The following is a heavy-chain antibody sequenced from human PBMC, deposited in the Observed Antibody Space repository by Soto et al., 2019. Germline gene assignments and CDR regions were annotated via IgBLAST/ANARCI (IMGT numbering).Heavy chain of an antibody. J-gene: IGHJ6*02. CDR2: IKSKTDGGTT. CDR3: TTDSGPYRTYYYYGMDV. V-gene: IGHV3-15*07. Sequence: GGSLRLSCAASGFTFSNAWMNWVRQAPGKGLEWVGRIKSKTDGGTTDYAAPVKGRFTISRDDSKNTLYLQMNSLKTEDTAVYYCTTDSGPYRTYYYYGMDVPGQGTTVTLPS. CDR1: GFTFSNAW.